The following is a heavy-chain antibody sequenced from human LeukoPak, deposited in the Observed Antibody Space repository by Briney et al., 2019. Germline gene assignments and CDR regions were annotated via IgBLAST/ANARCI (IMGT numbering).Heavy chain of an antibody. V-gene: IGHV3-23*01. CDR2: ISGSGGST. CDR3: AKRSFSYTAMVYYFDY. Sequence: GGSLRLSCAASGFTFSSYAMSWVRQAPGKGLEWVSDISGSGGSTYYADSVKGRFTISRDNSKNTLYLQMNSLRAEDTAVYYCAKRSFSYTAMVYYFDYWGQGTLVTVSS. J-gene: IGHJ4*02. D-gene: IGHD5-18*01. CDR1: GFTFSSYA.